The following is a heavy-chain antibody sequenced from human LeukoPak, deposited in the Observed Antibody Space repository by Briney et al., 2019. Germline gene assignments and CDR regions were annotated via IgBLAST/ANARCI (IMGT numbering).Heavy chain of an antibody. CDR1: GGTFSSYA. D-gene: IGHD4-11*01. CDR3: ARATVTTYGWFDP. Sequence: SVKVSCKASGGTFSSYAISWVRQAPGQGLEWMGGIIPIFGTANYAQKFQGRVTITADKSTSTVYMELSSLRSEDTAVYYCARATVTTYGWFDPWGQGTLVTVSS. CDR2: IIPIFGTA. V-gene: IGHV1-69*06. J-gene: IGHJ5*02.